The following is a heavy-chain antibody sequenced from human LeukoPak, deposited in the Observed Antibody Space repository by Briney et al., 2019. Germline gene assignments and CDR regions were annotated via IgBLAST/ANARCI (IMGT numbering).Heavy chain of an antibody. CDR1: GYIFTSYF. Sequence: ASVKVSCNPSGYIFTSYFIHWVRQAPGPRLEWVGWINPNCGGINYAQKFQGRVTMTGDTSISTAYMELRWLRSDDTAVYCGARDPGQNIFQHWGESTLVTVSS. CDR2: INPNCGGI. CDR3: ARDPGQNIFQH. J-gene: IGHJ1*01. V-gene: IGHV1-2*02.